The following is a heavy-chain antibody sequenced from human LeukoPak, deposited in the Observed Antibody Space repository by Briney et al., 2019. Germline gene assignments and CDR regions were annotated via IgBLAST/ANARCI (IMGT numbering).Heavy chain of an antibody. Sequence: ASVKVSCKASGYTFTGYYMHWVRQAPGQGLEWMGGIIPIFGTANYARKFQGRVTITADESTSTAYMELSSLRSEDTAVYYCARDSESSGYYDLGYWGQGTLVTVSS. D-gene: IGHD3-22*01. CDR1: GYTFTGYY. J-gene: IGHJ4*02. CDR2: IIPIFGTA. CDR3: ARDSESSGYYDLGY. V-gene: IGHV1-69*13.